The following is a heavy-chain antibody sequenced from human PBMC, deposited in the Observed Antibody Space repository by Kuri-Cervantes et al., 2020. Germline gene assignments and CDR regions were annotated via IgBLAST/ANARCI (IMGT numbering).Heavy chain of an antibody. J-gene: IGHJ6*02. D-gene: IGHD3-9*01. CDR1: GGSVSSGSYY. V-gene: IGHV4-61*01. CDR2: IYYSGST. CDR3: ARVRVRYFDWFSPHDYYYGMDV. Sequence: SETLSLTCTVSGGSVSSGSYYWSWIRQPPGKGLEWIGYIYYSGSTNYNPSLKSRVTISVDTSKNQFSLKLSSVTAADTAVYYCARVRVRYFDWFSPHDYYYGMDVWGQGTTVTVSS.